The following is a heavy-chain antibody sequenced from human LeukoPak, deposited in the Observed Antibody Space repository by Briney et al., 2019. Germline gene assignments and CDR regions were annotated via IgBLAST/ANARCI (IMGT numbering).Heavy chain of an antibody. J-gene: IGHJ4*02. CDR1: GGSISSYY. D-gene: IGHD3-10*02. V-gene: IGHV4-59*01. CDR2: IYYSGST. CDR3: ARVFGGFDY. Sequence: PSETLSLTCTVSGGSISSYYRSWIRHPPGKGLEWIGYIYYSGSTNYNPSLKSRVTISVDTSKDQFSLKLSSVTAADTAVYFCARVFGGFDYWGQGTLVTVSS.